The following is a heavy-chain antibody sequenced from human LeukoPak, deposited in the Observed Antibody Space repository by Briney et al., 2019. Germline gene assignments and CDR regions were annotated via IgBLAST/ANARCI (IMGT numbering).Heavy chain of an antibody. V-gene: IGHV3-21*04. J-gene: IGHJ4*02. CDR2: ISSSSSYI. CDR3: ARDNVPAATFDY. Sequence: GGSLRLSCAASGFTFSSYSMNWVRQAPGKGLEWVSSISSSSSYIYYADSVKGRFTISRDNAKNSLYLQMNSLRAEDTAVYYCARDNVPAATFDYWGQGILVTVSS. CDR1: GFTFSSYS. D-gene: IGHD2-2*01.